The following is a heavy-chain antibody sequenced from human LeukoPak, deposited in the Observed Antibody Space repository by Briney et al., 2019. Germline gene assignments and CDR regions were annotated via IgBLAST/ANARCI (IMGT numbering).Heavy chain of an antibody. V-gene: IGHV3-23*01. D-gene: IGHD3-9*01. CDR2: ISGSGAST. CDR3: ANLHYDILTGYIYYFDY. Sequence: GGSLRLSCAASGFTFSTYGMSWVRQAPGKGLEWVSSISGSGASTYYADSVKGRFTISGDNCKNTLYLQMNSLRAEDTAVYYCANLHYDILTGYIYYFDYWGQGTLLTVSS. J-gene: IGHJ4*02. CDR1: GFTFSTYG.